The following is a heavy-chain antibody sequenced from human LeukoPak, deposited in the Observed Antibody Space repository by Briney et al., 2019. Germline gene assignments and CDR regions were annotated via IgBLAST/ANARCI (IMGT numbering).Heavy chain of an antibody. CDR2: INHSGST. V-gene: IGHV4-34*01. Sequence: SETLSLTCAVYGGSFSGYYWSWIRQPPGKGLEWIGEINHSGSTNYNPSLKSRVTISVDTSKNQFSLKLSSVTAADTAVYYCARRPLSSGWYGPFSWFDPWGQGTLVTVSS. CDR3: ARRPLSSGWYGPFSWFDP. J-gene: IGHJ5*02. CDR1: GGSFSGYY. D-gene: IGHD6-19*01.